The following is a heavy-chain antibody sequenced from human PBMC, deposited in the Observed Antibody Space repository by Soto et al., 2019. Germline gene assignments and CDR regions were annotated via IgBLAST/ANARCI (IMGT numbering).Heavy chain of an antibody. CDR2: IIPIFGTA. V-gene: IGHV1-69*13. CDR3: ASPSGMATMAYYYYGMDV. Sequence: SVKVSCKASGGTFSSYAISWVRQAPGQGLEWMGGIIPIFGTANYAQKFQGRVTITADESTSTAYMELSSLRSEDTAVYYCASPSGMATMAYYYYGMDVWGQGTTVTVSS. D-gene: IGHD3-10*01. J-gene: IGHJ6*02. CDR1: GGTFSSYA.